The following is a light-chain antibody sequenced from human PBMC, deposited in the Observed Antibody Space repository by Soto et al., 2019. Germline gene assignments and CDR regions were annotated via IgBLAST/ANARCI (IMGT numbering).Light chain of an antibody. CDR1: DSNIGSNS. V-gene: IGLV1-47*02. CDR3: AAWDASLSACV. CDR2: YNN. J-gene: IGLJ1*01. Sequence: QSVLTQPPSVSGAPGQVVTISCSGGDSNIGSNSVYWYQHLPRMAPKLLIYYNNQRPSGDPDRFSGSRSGTSASLAIVGLRSEDEAVYYCAAWDASLSACVFGNGTKVTVL.